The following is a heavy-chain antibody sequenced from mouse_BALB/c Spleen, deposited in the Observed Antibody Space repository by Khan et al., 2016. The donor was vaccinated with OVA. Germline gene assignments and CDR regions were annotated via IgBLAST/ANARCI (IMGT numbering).Heavy chain of an antibody. Sequence: EVQLQESGPGLVKPSQSLSLTCTVTGYSITSDYAWNWIRQFPGNRLEWMGYINYSGSTSKKPSLKSRMSISRDTSKNQLFLPLNSVTTEDTATYYCVRGRSYWGQGTLVTVSA. CDR3: VRGRSY. J-gene: IGHJ3*01. CDR2: INYSGST. CDR1: GYSITSDYA. V-gene: IGHV3-2*02.